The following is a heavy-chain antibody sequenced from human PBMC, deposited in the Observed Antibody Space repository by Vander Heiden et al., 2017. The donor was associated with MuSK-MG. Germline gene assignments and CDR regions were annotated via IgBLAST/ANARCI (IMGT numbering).Heavy chain of an antibody. CDR1: GYTFTSYG. J-gene: IGHJ3*02. CDR2: ISAYNGNT. CDR3: AREGRGSHDYRGPHAFDI. V-gene: IGHV1-18*01. D-gene: IGHD4-17*01. Sequence: QVQLVQSGAEVKKPGASVKVSCQASGYTFTSYGISWVRQAPGQGLEWMGWISAYNGNTNYAKKLQGRVTMTTDTSTSTAYRELRSLRSEETAVYYCAREGRGSHDYRGPHAFDIWGQGTMVTVSS.